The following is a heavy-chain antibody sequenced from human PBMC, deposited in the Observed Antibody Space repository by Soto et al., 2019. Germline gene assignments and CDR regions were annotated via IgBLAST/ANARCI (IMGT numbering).Heavy chain of an antibody. D-gene: IGHD6-19*01. J-gene: IGHJ5*02. CDR2: IRGDGGGT. Sequence: VQLSESWGSLVQPGGSLRLSCAASTFNLSSSAMSWVRQAPGKGREWVSSIRGDGGGTLDAASVKGRFTISRNLSKNTLFQQMNRLLAEDKAVYYCAKCSVGTVRSSGWCNWLAPWGEGTLFTVSS. CDR3: AKCSVGTVRSSGWCNWLAP. CDR1: TFNLSSSA. V-gene: IGHV3-23*01.